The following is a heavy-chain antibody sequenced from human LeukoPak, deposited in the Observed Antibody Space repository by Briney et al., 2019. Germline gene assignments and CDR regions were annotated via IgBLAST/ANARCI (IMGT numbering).Heavy chain of an antibody. CDR3: AKLYYLSPSLSVELTYFDY. Sequence: GGSLRLSCAASGFTFSSYSMSWVRRAPGKGLEWVSIFRGSDGSTYYADSVKGRFTISRDISKNTLYLRMNSLRAEDTAVYYCAKLYYLSPSLSVELTYFDYWGQGTLVTVSS. V-gene: IGHV3-23*01. CDR2: FRGSDGST. CDR1: GFTFSSYS. J-gene: IGHJ4*02. D-gene: IGHD2-2*01.